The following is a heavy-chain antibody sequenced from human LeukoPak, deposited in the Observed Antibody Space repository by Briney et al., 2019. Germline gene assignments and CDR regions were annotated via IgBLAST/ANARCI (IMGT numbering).Heavy chain of an antibody. CDR1: GGSFSGYY. Sequence: PSETLSLTCAVYGGSFSGYYWSWVRQPPGKGLEWIGEINHSGSTNYNPSLKSRVTISVDTSKNQFSLKLSSVTAAGTAVYYYGTSKEIWYRYESRYFDFWGRKTLVTVSS. V-gene: IGHV4-34*01. CDR3: GTSKEIWYRYESRYFDF. J-gene: IGHJ4*02. D-gene: IGHD5-18*01. CDR2: INHSGST.